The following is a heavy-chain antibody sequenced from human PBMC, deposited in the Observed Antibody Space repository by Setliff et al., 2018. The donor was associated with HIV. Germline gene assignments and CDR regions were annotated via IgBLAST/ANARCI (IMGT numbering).Heavy chain of an antibody. V-gene: IGHV4-39*01. CDR3: ARRRGDVVVPAAIDYYYGMDV. Sequence: KPSETLSLTCTVSGDSISSSGYWWGWIRQPPGKGLEWIGIGSYSGSTYYNPSLKSRVTISVDTSNNQLFLKVSSVTAADTAVYYCARRRGDVVVPAAIDYYYGMDVWGQGTTVTVSS. D-gene: IGHD2-2*01. CDR1: GDSISSSGYW. CDR2: GSYSGST. J-gene: IGHJ6*02.